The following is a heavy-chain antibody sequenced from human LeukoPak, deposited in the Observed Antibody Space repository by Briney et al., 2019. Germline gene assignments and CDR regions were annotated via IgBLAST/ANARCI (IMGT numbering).Heavy chain of an antibody. CDR1: GFTFSSYG. Sequence: GGSLRLSCAASGFTFSSYGMSWVRQAPGKGLEWVSAISGSGGSTYYADSVKGRFTISRDNSKNTLYLQMNSLRAEDTAVYYCAKDHQYDSSGYLEDWGQGTLVTVSS. CDR3: AKDHQYDSSGYLED. J-gene: IGHJ4*02. CDR2: ISGSGGST. D-gene: IGHD3-22*01. V-gene: IGHV3-23*01.